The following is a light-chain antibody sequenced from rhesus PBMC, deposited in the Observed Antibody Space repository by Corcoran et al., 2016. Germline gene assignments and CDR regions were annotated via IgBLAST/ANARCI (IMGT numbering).Light chain of an antibody. CDR2: KAS. Sequence: DIQMTQSPSSLSASVGDTVTITCRASQGISSWLAWSQQKPGKAPKLLIYKASSLQSGVPSRFSGSGSGTDFTLTISSLQSEDFATYYCQQYSSRPLTFGGGTKVELK. V-gene: IGKV1-22*01. CDR3: QQYSSRPLT. CDR1: QGISSW. J-gene: IGKJ4*01.